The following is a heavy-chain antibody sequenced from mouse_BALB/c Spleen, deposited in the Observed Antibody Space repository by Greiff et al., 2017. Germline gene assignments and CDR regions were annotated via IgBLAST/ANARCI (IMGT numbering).Heavy chain of an antibody. CDR1: GFTFSSYA. Sequence: EVMLVESGGGLVKPGGSLKLSCAASGFTFSSYAMSWVRQSPEKRLEWVAEISSGGSYTYYPDTVTGRFTISRDNAKNTLYLEMSSLRSEDTAMYYCARDGNYGYWGQGTLVTVSA. J-gene: IGHJ3*01. V-gene: IGHV5-9-4*01. D-gene: IGHD2-1*01. CDR2: ISSGGSYT. CDR3: ARDGNYGY.